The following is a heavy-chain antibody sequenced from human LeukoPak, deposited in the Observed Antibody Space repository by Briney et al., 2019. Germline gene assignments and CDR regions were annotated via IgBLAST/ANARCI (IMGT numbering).Heavy chain of an antibody. CDR1: GYTFTSYY. CDR3: AREESIAVAGFDY. V-gene: IGHV1-46*01. CDR2: INRSGGGT. Sequence: GVSVKVSCKASGYTFTSYYMHWVRQAPGQGLEWMGIINRSGGGTSYAQKFQGRITLTRDTSTSTVYMELSSLRSEDTAVYYCAREESIAVAGFDYWGQGTLVTVSS. J-gene: IGHJ4*02. D-gene: IGHD6-19*01.